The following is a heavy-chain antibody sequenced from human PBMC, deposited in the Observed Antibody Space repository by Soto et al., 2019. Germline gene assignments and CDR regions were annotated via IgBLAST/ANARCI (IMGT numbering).Heavy chain of an antibody. D-gene: IGHD3-9*01. CDR2: ISGGGETT. J-gene: IGHJ4*02. CDR1: GFTFTSYV. V-gene: IGHV3-23*01. Sequence: GGSLRLSCAASGFTFTSYVMIWVRQAPGKGLEWVSTISGGGETTHYAASVEGRFTIARDNARDTLYLQMNSLTAEDTAVYYCAKKSPGYFPFDSWGQGTLVTVSS. CDR3: AKKSPGYFPFDS.